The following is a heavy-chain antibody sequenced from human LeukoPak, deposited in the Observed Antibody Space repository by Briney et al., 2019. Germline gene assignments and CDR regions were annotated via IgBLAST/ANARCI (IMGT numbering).Heavy chain of an antibody. Sequence: GGSLRLSCAAPGFTFSSYAMHCVRQAPGKGLEWGAVISYDGSNKYYADSVKGRFTISRDNSKNTLYLQMNSLRAEDTAVYYCAREDCSSTSCLDAAIDYWGQGTLVTVSS. D-gene: IGHD2-2*01. CDR1: GFTFSSYA. V-gene: IGHV3-30-3*01. CDR2: ISYDGSNK. J-gene: IGHJ4*02. CDR3: AREDCSSTSCLDAAIDY.